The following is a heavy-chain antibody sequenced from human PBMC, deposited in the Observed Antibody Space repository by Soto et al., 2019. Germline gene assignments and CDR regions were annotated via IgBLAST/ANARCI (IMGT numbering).Heavy chain of an antibody. CDR3: ARASPVFGMDV. Sequence: PSETLSLTCAVSGGSISSGGYSWSWIRQPPGKGLEWIGDIYRSGSTNYNPSLKSRVSISVDRSKNQFSLKLSSVTAADTAVYYCARASPVFGMDVWGQGTTVTVSS. V-gene: IGHV4-30-2*01. CDR2: IYRSGST. CDR1: GGSISSGGYS. J-gene: IGHJ6*02.